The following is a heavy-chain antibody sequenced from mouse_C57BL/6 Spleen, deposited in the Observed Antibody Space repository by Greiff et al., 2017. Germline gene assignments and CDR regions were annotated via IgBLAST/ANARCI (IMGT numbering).Heavy chain of an antibody. V-gene: IGHV1-64*01. Sequence: QVQLQQPGAELVKPGASVKLSCKASGYTFTSYWMHWVKQRPGQGLEWIGMIHPNSGSTNYNEKFKGKATLTVDKSSSTAYMQLSSLTSEDSAVYYCAREITTVVAKAYWGQGTLVTVSA. CDR2: IHPNSGST. CDR3: AREITTVVAKAY. D-gene: IGHD1-1*01. J-gene: IGHJ3*01. CDR1: GYTFTSYW.